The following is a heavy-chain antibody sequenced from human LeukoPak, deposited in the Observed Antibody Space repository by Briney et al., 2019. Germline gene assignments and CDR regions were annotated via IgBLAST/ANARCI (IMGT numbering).Heavy chain of an antibody. CDR2: IWSDGTNM. Sequence: GGSLRLSCAASGFIFTDYGFHWVRQAPDKGLEWVAAIWSDGTNMYYGNSVKGRFFIQRVDFQNTVYLEMSSLRADDTAVYYCAKDAQRGFDYSNSFQYWGQGSLVTVSS. CDR1: GFIFTDYG. CDR3: AKDAQRGFDYSNSFQY. V-gene: IGHV3-33*06. J-gene: IGHJ4*02. D-gene: IGHD4-11*01.